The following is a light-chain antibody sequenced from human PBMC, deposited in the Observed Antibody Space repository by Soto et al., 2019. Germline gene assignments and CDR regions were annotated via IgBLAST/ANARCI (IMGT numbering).Light chain of an antibody. V-gene: IGKV1-27*01. CDR3: QKYLSAPIT. CDR1: QGIRNY. J-gene: IGKJ5*01. Sequence: DIQMTQSPSSLSASVGDRVTITCRASQGIRNYLAWYQQKPGKVPKLLIYAASTLQPGVPSRFSGSGSGTDFTLTISSLQPEDVATYYCQKYLSAPITFGQGTRLEIK. CDR2: AAS.